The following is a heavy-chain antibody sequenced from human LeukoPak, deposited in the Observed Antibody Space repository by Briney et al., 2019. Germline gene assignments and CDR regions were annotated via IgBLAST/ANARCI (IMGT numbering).Heavy chain of an antibody. CDR1: GGSISSGDYY. Sequence: SETLSLTCTVSGGSISSGDYYWSWIRQPPGKGLEWIGYIYYSGSTYYNPSLKSRVTISVDTSKNQFSLKLSSVTAADTAVYYCARDPPHSGYEFYGVRDAFDIWGQGTMVTVSS. CDR2: IYYSGST. J-gene: IGHJ3*02. CDR3: ARDPPHSGYEFYGVRDAFDI. D-gene: IGHD5-12*01. V-gene: IGHV4-30-4*01.